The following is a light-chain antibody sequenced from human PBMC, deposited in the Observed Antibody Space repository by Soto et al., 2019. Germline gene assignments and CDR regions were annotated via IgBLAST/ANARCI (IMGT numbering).Light chain of an antibody. CDR1: QSLTSNS. CDR3: QQYGDSPPST. Sequence: EIVLTQSPGTLSLSPGERGTLSCRASQSLTSNSLAWYQKRPGQAPRLLVYGASTRVTDIPDRFSGSGSGTDFSVIINGLEPDDFAVYYCQQYGDSPPSTFGQGTKVEV. CDR2: GAS. J-gene: IGKJ1*01. V-gene: IGKV3-20*01.